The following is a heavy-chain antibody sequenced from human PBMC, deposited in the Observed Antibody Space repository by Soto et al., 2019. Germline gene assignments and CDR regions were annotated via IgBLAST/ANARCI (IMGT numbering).Heavy chain of an antibody. CDR1: GFTFSSYW. CDR3: ARDRWDSSGYYNYYYYGMDV. Sequence: QTGGSLRLSCAASGFTFSSYWMSWVRQAPGKGLEWVANIKQDGSEKYYVDSVKGRFTISRDNAKNSLYLQMNSLRAEDTAVYYCARDRWDSSGYYNYYYYGMDVWGQGTTVTVSS. D-gene: IGHD3-22*01. CDR2: IKQDGSEK. J-gene: IGHJ6*02. V-gene: IGHV3-7*01.